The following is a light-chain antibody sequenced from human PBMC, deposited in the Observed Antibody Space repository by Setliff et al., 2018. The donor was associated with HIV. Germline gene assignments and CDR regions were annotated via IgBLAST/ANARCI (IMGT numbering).Light chain of an antibody. Sequence: SYELTQPPSVSVAPGKTARITCGGHKIGSRTVHWYQQKPGQAPVLVIYYDYDRASGIPERFSGSNSGNTATLTISRVEDGDEADYYCQVWDSSSDHSVVFGGGT. CDR1: KIGSRT. J-gene: IGLJ2*01. CDR3: QVWDSSSDHSVV. V-gene: IGLV3-21*04. CDR2: YDY.